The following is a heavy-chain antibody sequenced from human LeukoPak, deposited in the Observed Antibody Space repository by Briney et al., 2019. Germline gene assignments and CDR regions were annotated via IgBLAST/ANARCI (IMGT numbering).Heavy chain of an antibody. Sequence: GASVKVSYKASGYRFTSYSIHWVRQATGQRLEWMGSVDAGSDNRKYSQKLQGRVTITSDTSASTAYMELSSLRSEDTAVYYCSRKYSSSSPYYYYGMDVWGQGTTVTVSS. CDR1: GYRFTSYS. CDR3: SRKYSSSSPYYYYGMDV. V-gene: IGHV1-3*01. D-gene: IGHD6-6*01. J-gene: IGHJ6*02. CDR2: VDAGSDNR.